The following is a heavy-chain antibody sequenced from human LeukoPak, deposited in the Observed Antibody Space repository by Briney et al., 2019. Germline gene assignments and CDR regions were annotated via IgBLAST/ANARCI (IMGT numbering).Heavy chain of an antibody. CDR3: ARKKDNGDYHIDY. CDR2: ICYSWIT. J-gene: IGHJ4*02. V-gene: IGHV4-31*02. Sequence: IGYICYSWITYYNPSLNSRFIISVDTSKNQFSLKVSSVTAADTAIYYCARKKDNGDYHIDYWGQGTLVTVSS. D-gene: IGHD4-17*01.